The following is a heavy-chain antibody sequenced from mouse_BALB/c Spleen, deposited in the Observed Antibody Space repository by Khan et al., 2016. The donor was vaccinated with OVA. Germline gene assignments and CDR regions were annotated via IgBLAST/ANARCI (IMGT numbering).Heavy chain of an antibody. CDR3: VRSGYGSFAY. CDR2: IYPDSGGS. CDR1: GYTFTDYN. D-gene: IGHD1-2*01. V-gene: IGHV1S29*02. J-gene: IGHJ3*01. Sequence: VQLQQPGPELVKPGASVKISCKASGYTFTDYNMDWVKQSHGKSLEWVGYIYPDSGGSGYNQKFRTKATLTVDKSSSTAYMDLRSLTSDDSAVYFCVRSGYGSFAYWGQGTPVTVSA.